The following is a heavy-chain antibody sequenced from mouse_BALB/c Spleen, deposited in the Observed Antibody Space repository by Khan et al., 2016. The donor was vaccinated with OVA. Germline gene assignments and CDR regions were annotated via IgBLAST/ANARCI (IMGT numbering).Heavy chain of an antibody. CDR3: AIEGLRGVGMSY. CDR2: IYPGDGST. Sequence: VQLQESGPELVKPGALVKISCKASGYTFTAYDINWVKQRPGQGLEWIGWIYPGDGSTKNNENVKGKAILTEDKSSNTAYMQLSSLTSEQSAVYFCAIEGLRGVGMSYWGQGTSVSVSS. CDR1: GYTFTAYD. J-gene: IGHJ4*01. D-gene: IGHD2-4*01. V-gene: IGHV1S56*01.